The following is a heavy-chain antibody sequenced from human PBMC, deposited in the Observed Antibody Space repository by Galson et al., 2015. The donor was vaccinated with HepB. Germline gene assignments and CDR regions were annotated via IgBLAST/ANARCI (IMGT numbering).Heavy chain of an antibody. Sequence: TLSLTCTVSGGSISSGSYYWSWIRQPAGKGLEWIGRIYTSGSTNYNPSLKSRVTMSVDTSKNKFSLKLSSVTAADTAVYYCAGTVTTGHYYYYYYMDVWGKGTTVTVSS. V-gene: IGHV4-61*02. CDR1: GGSISSGSYY. D-gene: IGHD4-11*01. J-gene: IGHJ6*03. CDR2: IYTSGST. CDR3: AGTVTTGHYYYYYYMDV.